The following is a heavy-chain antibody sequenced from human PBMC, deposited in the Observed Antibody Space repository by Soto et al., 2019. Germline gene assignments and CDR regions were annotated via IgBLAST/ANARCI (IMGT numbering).Heavy chain of an antibody. CDR2: IYYSGST. Sequence: SKTLSLTCTVSGGSISSGGYYWSWIRQHPGKGLEWIGYIYYSGSTYYNPSLKSRVAISVDTSKNQFSLKLSSVTAADTAVYYCARDLYGSGEFDYWGQGTLVTV. CDR1: GGSISSGGYY. CDR3: ARDLYGSGEFDY. D-gene: IGHD3-10*01. J-gene: IGHJ4*02. V-gene: IGHV4-31*03.